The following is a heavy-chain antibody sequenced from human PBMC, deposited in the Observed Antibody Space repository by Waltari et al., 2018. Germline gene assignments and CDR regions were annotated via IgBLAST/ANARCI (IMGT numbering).Heavy chain of an antibody. V-gene: IGHV3-23*01. CDR1: GFTFSDYA. Sequence: EVQLLASGGGLARPGGSLTLSCSASGFTFSDYAMTWVRQAPGKGLEWVSSISGSGDLTYYADSVKGRLTISRDDPNNKLLLEMSSLRVDDTALYYCAKLGRMTTVTSFFDFWGRGTLVSVSS. J-gene: IGHJ4*02. D-gene: IGHD4-17*01. CDR2: ISGSGDLT. CDR3: AKLGRMTTVTSFFDF.